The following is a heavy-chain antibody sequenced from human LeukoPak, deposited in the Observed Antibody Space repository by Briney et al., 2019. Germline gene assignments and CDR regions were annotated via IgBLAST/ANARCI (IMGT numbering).Heavy chain of an antibody. J-gene: IGHJ4*02. Sequence: SETLSLTCTVSGGSISSYYWSWIRQPPGKGLEWIGNIYYSGSTNYNPSLKSRVTISVDTSKNQFSLKLSSVTAADTAVYYCARGGNVRYFNNWGQGTLVTVSS. D-gene: IGHD3-9*01. CDR3: ARGGNVRYFNN. V-gene: IGHV4-59*01. CDR2: IYYSGST. CDR1: GGSISSYY.